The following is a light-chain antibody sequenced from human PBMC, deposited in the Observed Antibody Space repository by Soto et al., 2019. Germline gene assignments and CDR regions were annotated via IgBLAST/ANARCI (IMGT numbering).Light chain of an antibody. CDR2: EVS. V-gene: IGLV2-14*01. J-gene: IGLJ1*01. CDR3: SSYISSSIDYV. Sequence: QSALTQPASVSGSPGQSITISCTGTSSDVGGYNYVSWYQQHPGKAPKLMIYEVSNRPSGVSNRFSGSKSGNTASLTISGLQAEDEADYYSSSYISSSIDYVFGTGTKLTVL. CDR1: SSDVGGYNY.